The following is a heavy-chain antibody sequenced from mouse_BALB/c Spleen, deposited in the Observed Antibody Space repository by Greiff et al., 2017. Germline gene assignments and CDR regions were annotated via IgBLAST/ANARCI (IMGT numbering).Heavy chain of an antibody. CDR3: ARWGYYRYGDYAMDY. V-gene: IGHV1-7*01. D-gene: IGHD2-14*01. CDR2: INPSTGYT. Sequence: VQLQESGAELGKPGASVKMSCKASGYTFTSYWMHWVKQRPGQGLEWIGYINPSTGYTEYNQKFKDKATLTADKSSSTAYMQLSSLTSEDSAVYYCARWGYYRYGDYAMDYWGQGTSVTVSS. CDR1: GYTFTSYW. J-gene: IGHJ4*01.